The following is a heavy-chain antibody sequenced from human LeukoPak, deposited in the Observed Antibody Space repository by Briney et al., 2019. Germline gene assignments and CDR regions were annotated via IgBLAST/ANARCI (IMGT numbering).Heavy chain of an antibody. D-gene: IGHD2-2*01. CDR3: SRGSSTSITYYMDV. J-gene: IGHJ6*03. V-gene: IGHV1-2*02. Sequence: ASVTVSFTASGYTFTVYYIHWVRQAPGQGLEWMGWINPNSGGTNYAQKFQGRVTMTRDTSISTAYMELSRLRSDDTAVYYCSRGSSTSITYYMDVWGKGTTVTVPS. CDR2: INPNSGGT. CDR1: GYTFTVYY.